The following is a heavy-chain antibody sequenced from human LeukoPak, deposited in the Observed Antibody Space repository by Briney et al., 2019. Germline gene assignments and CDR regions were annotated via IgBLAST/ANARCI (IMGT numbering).Heavy chain of an antibody. CDR1: GFTFSNYA. CDR2: ISYDGSNK. J-gene: IGHJ4*02. V-gene: IGHV3-30-3*01. D-gene: IGHD3-9*01. CDR3: ARESADIDY. Sequence: PGGSLRLSCAASGFTFSNYAMHWVRQAPGKGLEWVAIISYDGSNKYYADSVKGRSTISRDNSKNTLYLQMNSLRAEDTAVYYCARESADIDYWGQGTLVTVSS.